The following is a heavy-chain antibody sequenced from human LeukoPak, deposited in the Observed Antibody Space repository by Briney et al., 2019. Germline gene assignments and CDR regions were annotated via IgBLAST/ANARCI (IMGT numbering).Heavy chain of an antibody. CDR1: GFTFTGHN. CDR2: ISGSGGST. J-gene: IGHJ4*02. D-gene: IGHD2-2*01. Sequence: AGGSLRLSCAASGFTFTGHNMNWVRQAPGKGLEWVSAISGSGGSTYYADSVKGRFTISRDNSKNALFLQMNSLRAEDTAVYYCAKSVPYCSSTSCNYFDYWGQGTLVTVSS. CDR3: AKSVPYCSSTSCNYFDY. V-gene: IGHV3-23*01.